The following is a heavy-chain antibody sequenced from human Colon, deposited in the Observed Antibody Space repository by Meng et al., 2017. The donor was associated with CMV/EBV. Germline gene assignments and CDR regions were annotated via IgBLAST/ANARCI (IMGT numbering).Heavy chain of an antibody. D-gene: IGHD3/OR15-3a*01. CDR1: GFIFSAYA. CDR2: KSFDGSIE. CDR3: ADDFWMERGY. J-gene: IGHJ4*02. V-gene: IGHV3-30-3*01. Sequence: GESLKISCEGSGFIFSAYAMHWVRQAPGKGLEWLAVKSFDGSIEYHADSVKGRFIISRDNSKNSVYLQMSSLRADDTAVYYCADDFWMERGYWGPGTLVTVSS.